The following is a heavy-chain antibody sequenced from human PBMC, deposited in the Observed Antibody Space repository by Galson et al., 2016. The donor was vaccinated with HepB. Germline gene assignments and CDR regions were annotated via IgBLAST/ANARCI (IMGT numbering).Heavy chain of an antibody. CDR3: ASLRFKGFDL. CDR2: LYSGVST. CDR1: GFIVSNND. Sequence: SLRLSCAASGFIVSNNDMSWVRQAPGKGLEWVSVLYSGVSTYYADSAKGRLTISSDNSKNTLYLQMNSLRAEDTAVYYCASLRFKGFDLWGRGTLVTVSS. J-gene: IGHJ2*01. D-gene: IGHD3-3*01. V-gene: IGHV3-53*01.